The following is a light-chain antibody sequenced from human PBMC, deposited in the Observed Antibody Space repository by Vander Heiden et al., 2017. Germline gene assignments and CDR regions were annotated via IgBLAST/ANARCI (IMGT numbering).Light chain of an antibody. CDR1: SSDVGAYNY. Sequence: QSALTQPPSASGSPGQSVTISCTGTSSDVGAYNYVSWYQQHPGKAPKVMIYEVTKRPSGVPDRFSDSKSGNTASLTVSGLQAEDEADYYCSSYAGSNTAIFGGGTKLTVL. CDR3: SSYAGSNTAI. J-gene: IGLJ2*01. V-gene: IGLV2-8*01. CDR2: EVT.